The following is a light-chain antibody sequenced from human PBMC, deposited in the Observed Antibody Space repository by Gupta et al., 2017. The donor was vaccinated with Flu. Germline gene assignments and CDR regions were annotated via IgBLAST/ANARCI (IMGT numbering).Light chain of an antibody. CDR2: GAS. Sequence: PATLSLSPGDRATLTCRASQRVSNYLAWDQQKPGQAPRLLIYGASTRATGFPARFSGSGSGTDVTLTISSLEPEDFAVYYCQQRSNWAITFGQGTRVEIK. CDR1: QRVSNY. J-gene: IGKJ5*01. V-gene: IGKV3-11*01. CDR3: QQRSNWAIT.